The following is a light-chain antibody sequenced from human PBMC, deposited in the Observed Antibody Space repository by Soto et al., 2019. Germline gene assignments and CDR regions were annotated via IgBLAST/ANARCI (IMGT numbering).Light chain of an antibody. V-gene: IGLV2-23*02. J-gene: IGLJ2*01. CDR3: CSYAGIRNHVI. CDR1: SGDVGTYNL. CDR2: EVI. Sequence: QSALTQPASVSGSPGQSITISCTGTSGDVGTYNLVSWYQQHPGEAPQLLIYEVIRRPSGVSHRFSGSKSGNTASLTISGLLPEDEAEYYCCSYAGIRNHVIFGGGTKVTVL.